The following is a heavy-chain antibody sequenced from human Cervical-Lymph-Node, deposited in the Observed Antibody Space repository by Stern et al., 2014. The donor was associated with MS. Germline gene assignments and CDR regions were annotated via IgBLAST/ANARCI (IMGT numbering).Heavy chain of an antibody. D-gene: IGHD3-3*01. CDR2: INPNTGGT. CDR1: GYTFTDYY. V-gene: IGHV1-2*04. J-gene: IGHJ4*02. CDR3: TRTFGVGYFDY. Sequence: VQLVASGAEVKKPGASVKVSCKASGYTFTDYYIHWVRQAPGQGLEWVGWINPNTGGTNYAQRFQGWVTMTRDTSISTAYMEMSRLRSDDTAVYYCTRTFGVGYFDYWGQGTLVT.